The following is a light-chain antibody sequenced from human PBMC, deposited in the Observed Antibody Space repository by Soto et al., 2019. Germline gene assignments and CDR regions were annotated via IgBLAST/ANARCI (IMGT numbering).Light chain of an antibody. CDR1: QSVSSSY. CDR3: QQYGSSPLT. Sequence: EIVLTQSPGTLSLSPGERATLSCRASQSVSSSYLAWYQQKPGQAPRRLIYGASSRATGIPDRFSGSGSGTDFTLTISRLEPEDFAVYYCQQYGSSPLTFGRGTKVEIK. CDR2: GAS. J-gene: IGKJ4*01. V-gene: IGKV3-20*01.